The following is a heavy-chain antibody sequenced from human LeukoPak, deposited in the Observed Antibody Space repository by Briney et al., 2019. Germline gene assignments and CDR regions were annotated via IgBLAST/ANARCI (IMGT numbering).Heavy chain of an antibody. Sequence: PGGSLRLSCAASGFTFSIYAMSWVRQAPGEGLEWVSAISGSGGTAYYADSVKGRFTISRDNSKNTLYLQMNSLRAEDTAVYYCAKDRSGSGSYYPDYWGQGTLVTVSS. D-gene: IGHD3-10*01. J-gene: IGHJ4*02. CDR1: GFTFSIYA. CDR2: ISGSGGTA. CDR3: AKDRSGSGSYYPDY. V-gene: IGHV3-23*01.